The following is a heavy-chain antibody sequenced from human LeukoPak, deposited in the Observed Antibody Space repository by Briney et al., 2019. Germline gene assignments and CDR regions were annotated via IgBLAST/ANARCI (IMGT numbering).Heavy chain of an antibody. J-gene: IGHJ4*02. V-gene: IGHV3-74*01. CDR1: GFTFSSYW. CDR2: MNSDGSTT. D-gene: IGHD3-16*02. Sequence: PGGSLRLSCAASGFTFSSYWMHWVRQAPGKGLVWLSRMNSDGSTTNYADSVKGRSTISRDNARNTLYLQMQSLRVEDTAMYFCARDYDYFWGGYRYPFDYWGQGTLVTVSS. CDR3: ARDYDYFWGGYRYPFDY.